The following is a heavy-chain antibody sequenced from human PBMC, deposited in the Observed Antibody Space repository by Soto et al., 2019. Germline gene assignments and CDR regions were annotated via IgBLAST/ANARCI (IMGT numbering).Heavy chain of an antibody. V-gene: IGHV1-69*02. D-gene: IGHD6-13*01. Sequence: QVQLVQSGAEVKKPGSSVKVSCKASGGTFSSYTISWVRQAPGQGLEWMGRIIPILGIANYAQKFQGRVTITADKSTSTAYRELSSLRSEDTAVYYCARGGERSSSTYWYFDLWGRGTLVTVSS. CDR2: IIPILGIA. CDR1: GGTFSSYT. J-gene: IGHJ2*01. CDR3: ARGGERSSSTYWYFDL.